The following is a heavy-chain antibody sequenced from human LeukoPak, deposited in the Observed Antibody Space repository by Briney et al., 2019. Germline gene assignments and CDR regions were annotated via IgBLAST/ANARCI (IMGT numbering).Heavy chain of an antibody. V-gene: IGHV4-59*01. D-gene: IGHD1-26*01. CDR3: ARDQDRGAYFDY. CDR1: GGSISSYY. J-gene: IGHJ4*02. CDR2: IYYSGST. Sequence: SETLSLTCTVSGGSISSYYWSWIRQPPGKGLEWIGYIYYSGSTNYNPSLKSRVTISVDTSKNQFSLKLSSVTAADTAVYYCARDQDRGAYFDYWGQGTLVTVSS.